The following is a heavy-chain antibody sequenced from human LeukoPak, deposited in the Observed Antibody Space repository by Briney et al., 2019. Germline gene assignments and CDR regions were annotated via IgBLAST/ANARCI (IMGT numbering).Heavy chain of an antibody. D-gene: IGHD6-19*01. CDR3: AGDLRYNRGWYPSGMDV. CDR1: GGTVSSSRYY. V-gene: IGHV4-39*07. CDR2: IYYSGNT. Sequence: SETLSLTCTVSGGTVSSSRYYWGWIRQPPGKGLEWIGRIYYSGNTYYNPSLKSRVTISVDTSKNQFSLKLSSVTAADTAVYYCAGDLRYNRGWYPSGMDVWGKGTTVTISS. J-gene: IGHJ6*03.